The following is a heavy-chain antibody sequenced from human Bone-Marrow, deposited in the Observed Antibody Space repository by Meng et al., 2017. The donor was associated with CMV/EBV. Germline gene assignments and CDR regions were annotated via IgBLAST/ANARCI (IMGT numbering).Heavy chain of an antibody. V-gene: IGHV1-18*01. Sequence: ASVKVSCKASVYTFTSYDINWVRQATGQGLEWMGWISAYNGNTNYAQKLQGRVTMTTDTSTSTAYMELRSLRSDDTAVYYCARCGLEVVPAYNWFDPWGQGTRVTGSS. CDR2: ISAYNGNT. J-gene: IGHJ5*02. CDR3: ARCGLEVVPAYNWFDP. CDR1: VYTFTSYD. D-gene: IGHD2-2*01.